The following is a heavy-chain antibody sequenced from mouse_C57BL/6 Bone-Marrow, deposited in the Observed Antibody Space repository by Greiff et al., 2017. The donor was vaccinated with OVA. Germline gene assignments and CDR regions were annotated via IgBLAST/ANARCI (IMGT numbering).Heavy chain of an antibody. V-gene: IGHV1-82*01. J-gene: IGHJ2*01. CDR1: GYAFSSSW. CDR3: AREGITTVVENFDY. CDR2: IYPGDGDT. Sequence: VKLMESGPELVKPGASVKISCKASGYAFSSSWMNWVKQRPGKGLEWIGRIYPGDGDTNYNGKFKGKATLTADKSSSTAYMQLSSLTSEDSAVYFCAREGITTVVENFDYWGQGTTLTVSS. D-gene: IGHD1-1*01.